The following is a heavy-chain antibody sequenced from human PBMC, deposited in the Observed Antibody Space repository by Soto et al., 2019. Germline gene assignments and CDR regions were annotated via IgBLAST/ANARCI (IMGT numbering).Heavy chain of an antibody. J-gene: IGHJ4*02. CDR1: GFTFSAVY. CDR3: ARDRGAVTGQYFDY. Sequence: QVQLEESGGGLVKPGGSLRLSCAASGFTFSAVYMSWIRQAPNKGLEYISYISSSGTSANYADSVKGRFTISRDNAKNSLYLQMNSLRAEDTAVYYFARDRGAVTGQYFDYWGQGALVTVSS. D-gene: IGHD6-19*01. V-gene: IGHV3-11*05. CDR2: ISSSGTSA.